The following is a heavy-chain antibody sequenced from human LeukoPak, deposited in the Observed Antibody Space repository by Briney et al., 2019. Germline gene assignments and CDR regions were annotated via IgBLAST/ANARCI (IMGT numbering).Heavy chain of an antibody. D-gene: IGHD4-17*01. V-gene: IGHV1-46*01. CDR3: ARDTATVPNNWFDP. J-gene: IGHJ5*02. CDR2: INPSGGST. Sequence: AXVKVSCKASGYTFTRYYMQWVGQAPGQGVEGMGIINPSGGSTIYAEKLKGRVTITRDTSTSTVYMELSSLRSEDTAVYYCARDTATVPNNWFDPWGQGTLVTVSS. CDR1: GYTFTRYY.